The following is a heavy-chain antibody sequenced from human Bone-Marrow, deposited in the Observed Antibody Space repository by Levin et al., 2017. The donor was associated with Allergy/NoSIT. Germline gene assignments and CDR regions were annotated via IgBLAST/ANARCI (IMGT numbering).Heavy chain of an antibody. CDR2: ISSDGASV. V-gene: IGHV3-11*01. Sequence: GGSLRLSCAASGFTFRDYFMSWVRQAPGKGLEWVSSISSDGASVSYADFVKGRFTISRDNTKKTVHLQMNSLRVEDTAVYYCARDRSEYWYENSGGWGQGTLVNVSS. D-gene: IGHD3-22*01. CDR3: ARDRSEYWYENSGG. CDR1: GFTFRDYF. J-gene: IGHJ4*02.